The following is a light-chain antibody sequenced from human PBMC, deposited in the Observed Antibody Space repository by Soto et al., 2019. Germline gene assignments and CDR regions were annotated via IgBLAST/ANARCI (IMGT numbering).Light chain of an antibody. CDR3: QQYNNWPRT. Sequence: IVMTQSPDTLSVSPWERATLSCRASQSVTNNLAWYQQKPGQAPRLLIYGASTRTIAIPARFSGSGSGTDFTLTISSLQSEDFAVYYCQQYNNWPRTFGQGTKVDIK. CDR1: QSVTNN. CDR2: GAS. V-gene: IGKV3-15*01. J-gene: IGKJ1*01.